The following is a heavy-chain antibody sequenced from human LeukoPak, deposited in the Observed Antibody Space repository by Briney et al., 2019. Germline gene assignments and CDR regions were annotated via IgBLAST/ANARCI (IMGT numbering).Heavy chain of an antibody. CDR3: ARDYKYAFDN. V-gene: IGHV3-48*01. CDR1: GFTFSDYS. CDR2: IGIDSGNT. J-gene: IGHJ4*02. D-gene: IGHD5-24*01. Sequence: GGSLRLSCTASGFTFSDYSMNWVRQAPGKGLEWISYIGIDSGNTNYADSVKGRFTISGDKAKNSLYLQMNSLRVEDTAVYYCARDYKYAFDNWGQGNLVTVSS.